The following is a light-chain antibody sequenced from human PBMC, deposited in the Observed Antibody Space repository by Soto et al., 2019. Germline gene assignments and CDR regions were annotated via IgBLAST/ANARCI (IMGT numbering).Light chain of an antibody. V-gene: IGKV1-39*01. J-gene: IGKJ1*01. CDR2: AAS. Sequence: DIQMTQSPSSLSASVGDRVTITCRASQSISSYLNWYQQKPGKAPKLLIYAASSLQSGVPSRFSGSGSGTDFTLTISSLQPEDFETYYCQQSYSTPLTFCQGTQVEIK. CDR1: QSISSY. CDR3: QQSYSTPLT.